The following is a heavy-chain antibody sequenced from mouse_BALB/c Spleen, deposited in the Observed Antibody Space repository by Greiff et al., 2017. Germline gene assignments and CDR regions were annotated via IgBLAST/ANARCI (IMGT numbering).Heavy chain of an antibody. CDR2: IGNKANGYTT. D-gene: IGHD1-1*01. V-gene: IGHV7-3*02. J-gene: IGHJ4*01. Sequence: EVMLVESGGGLVQPGGSLRLSCATSGFTFTDYYMSWVRQPPGKALEWLGFIGNKANGYTTEYSASVKGRFTISRDNSQSILYLQMNTLRAEDSATYYCARDNYYGDYAMDYWGQGTSVTVSS. CDR3: ARDNYYGDYAMDY. CDR1: GFTFTDYY.